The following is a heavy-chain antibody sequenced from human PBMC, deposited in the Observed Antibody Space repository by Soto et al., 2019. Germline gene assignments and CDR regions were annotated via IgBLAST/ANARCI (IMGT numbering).Heavy chain of an antibody. V-gene: IGHV1-69*13. CDR3: ARDRGMATPFGYFDY. D-gene: IGHD5-12*01. Sequence: SVKVSCKASGGTFSSYAISWVRQAPGQGLEWMGGIIPIFGTANYAQKFQGRVTITADESTSTAYMVLSSLRSEDTAVYYCARDRGMATPFGYFDYWGQGTLVTVSS. J-gene: IGHJ4*02. CDR1: GGTFSSYA. CDR2: IIPIFGTA.